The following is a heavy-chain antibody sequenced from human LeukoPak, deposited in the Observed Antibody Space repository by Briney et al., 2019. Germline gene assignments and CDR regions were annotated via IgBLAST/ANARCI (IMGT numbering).Heavy chain of an antibody. CDR3: ASGLAATSFDY. D-gene: IGHD6-13*01. Sequence: TSGGSLRLSCAASGFTFSDYYMSWIRQAPGKGLEWVSYISSSGSTIYYADSVKGRFTISRDNAKNSLYLQMNSLSAEDTAVYYCASGLAATSFDYWGQGTLVTVSS. V-gene: IGHV3-11*01. J-gene: IGHJ4*02. CDR1: GFTFSDYY. CDR2: ISSSGSTI.